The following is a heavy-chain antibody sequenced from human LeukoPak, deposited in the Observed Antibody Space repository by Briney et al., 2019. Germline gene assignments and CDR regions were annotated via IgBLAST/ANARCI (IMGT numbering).Heavy chain of an antibody. CDR3: AREYCSSTSCYFDY. J-gene: IGHJ4*02. D-gene: IGHD2-2*01. Sequence: SETLSLTCTVSGGSISSYYWTWIRQPPGKGLEWLGYIYYSGSTNYNPSLKSRVTISVDTSKNQFSLKLSSVTAADTAVYYCAREYCSSTSCYFDYWGQGTLVTVSS. CDR1: GGSISSYY. CDR2: IYYSGST. V-gene: IGHV4-59*01.